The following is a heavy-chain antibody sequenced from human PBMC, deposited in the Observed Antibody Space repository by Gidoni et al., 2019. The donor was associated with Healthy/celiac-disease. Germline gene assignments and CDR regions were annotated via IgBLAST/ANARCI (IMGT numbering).Heavy chain of an antibody. CDR2: FDPEDGET. CDR3: ATGEPRSELLAYDY. Sequence: QVQLVQSGAEVKKPGASVKVSCKVAGYTLTELSMHWVRQAPGKGLEWMGGFDPEDGETIYAQTFQGRVTMTEATSTDTAYMELSSLRSEDTAVYYCATGEPRSELLAYDYWGQGTLVTVSS. D-gene: IGHD1-26*01. V-gene: IGHV1-24*01. J-gene: IGHJ4*02. CDR1: GYTLTELS.